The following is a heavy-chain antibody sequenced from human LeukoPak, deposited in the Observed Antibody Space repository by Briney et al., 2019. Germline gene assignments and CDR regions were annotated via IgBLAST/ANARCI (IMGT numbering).Heavy chain of an antibody. V-gene: IGHV4-34*01. CDR1: GGSFSGYY. D-gene: IGHD2-2*01. Sequence: SETLSLTCAVYGGSFSGYYWSWIRQPPGKGLEWIGEINHSGSTNYNLSLKSRVTISVDTSKNQFSLKLSSVTAADTAVYYCARGSDIVVVPEDVDTAMVSLYYYYYYMDVWGKGTTVTVSS. CDR2: INHSGST. CDR3: ARGSDIVVVPEDVDTAMVSLYYYYYYMDV. J-gene: IGHJ6*03.